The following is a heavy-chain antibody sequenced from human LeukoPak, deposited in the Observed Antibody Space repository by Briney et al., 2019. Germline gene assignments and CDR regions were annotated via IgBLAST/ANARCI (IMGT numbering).Heavy chain of an antibody. Sequence: GESLKISCKGSGYSLTSYWIGWVRQMPGKGLEWMGIIYPGDSDTRYSPSFQGQVTISADKSISTAYLQWSSLKASDTAMYYCARQGCGGDCFDAFDIWGQGTMVTVSS. D-gene: IGHD2-21*02. CDR3: ARQGCGGDCFDAFDI. J-gene: IGHJ3*02. CDR2: IYPGDSDT. CDR1: GYSLTSYW. V-gene: IGHV5-51*01.